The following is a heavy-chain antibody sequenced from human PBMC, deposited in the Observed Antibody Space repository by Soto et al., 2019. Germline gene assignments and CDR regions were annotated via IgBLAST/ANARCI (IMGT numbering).Heavy chain of an antibody. CDR2: IYSGGST. Sequence: GGSLRLSCVVSGFTVSNNYMSWVRQAPGKGLEWVSIIYSGGSTDYADSVKGRFTISRDHPKNTLYLQMTSLRPEDTALYYCARPLDYGDYIDYWGQGTLVTVSS. CDR1: GFTVSNNY. D-gene: IGHD4-17*01. V-gene: IGHV3-66*01. CDR3: ARPLDYGDYIDY. J-gene: IGHJ4*02.